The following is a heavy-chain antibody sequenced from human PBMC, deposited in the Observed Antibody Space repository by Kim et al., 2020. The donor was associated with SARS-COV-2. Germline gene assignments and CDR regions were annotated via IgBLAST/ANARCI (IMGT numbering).Heavy chain of an antibody. D-gene: IGHD3-10*01. CDR3: ARDKRARLLWFGELMDV. J-gene: IGHJ6*02. CDR2: IYYSGST. V-gene: IGHV4-31*03. CDR1: GGSISSGGYY. Sequence: SETLSLTCTVSGGSISSGGYYWSWIRQHPGKGLEWIGYIYYSGSTYYNPSLKSRVTISVDTSKNQFSLKLSSVTAADTAVYYCARDKRARLLWFGELMDVWGQGTTVTVSS.